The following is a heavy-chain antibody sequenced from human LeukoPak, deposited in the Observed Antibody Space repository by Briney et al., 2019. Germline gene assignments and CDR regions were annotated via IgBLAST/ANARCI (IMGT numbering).Heavy chain of an antibody. J-gene: IGHJ4*02. CDR3: ARSRLEPHYYDSSGYDTPFVWVPATSDY. Sequence: ASVKVSCKASGYTFTSYGISWVRQAPGQGLEWMGWINPNSGGTNYAQKFQGRVTMTRDTSISTAYMELSRLRSDDTAVYYCARSRLEPHYYDSSGYDTPFVWVPATSDYWGQGTLVTVSS. CDR2: INPNSGGT. CDR1: GYTFTSYG. V-gene: IGHV1-2*02. D-gene: IGHD3-22*01.